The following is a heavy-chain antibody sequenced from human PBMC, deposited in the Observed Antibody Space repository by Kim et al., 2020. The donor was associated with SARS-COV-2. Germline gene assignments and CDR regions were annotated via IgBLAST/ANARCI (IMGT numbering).Heavy chain of an antibody. CDR3: ARDYSQQQLSWFDP. V-gene: IGHV3-33*01. CDR1: GFTFSSYG. J-gene: IGHJ5*02. D-gene: IGHD6-13*01. Sequence: GGSLRLSCAASGFTFSSYGMHWVRQAPGKGLEWVAVIWYDGSNKYYADSVKGRFTISRDNSKNTLYLQMNSQRAEDTAVYYCARDYSQQQLSWFDPWGQGTLVTVSS. CDR2: IWYDGSNK.